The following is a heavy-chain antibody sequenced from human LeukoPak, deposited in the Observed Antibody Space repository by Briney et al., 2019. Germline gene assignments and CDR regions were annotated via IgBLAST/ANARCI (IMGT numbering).Heavy chain of an antibody. CDR2: ISAYNGNT. CDR1: GYTFTSDG. Sequence: ASVKVSCKASGYTFTSDGISLVRQAPGQGLEWMGWISAYNGNTNYAQKLQGRVTMTTDTSTSTAYMELRSLRSDDTAVYYCARGEWNYYDSSGESSSFDYWGQGTLVTVSS. CDR3: ARGEWNYYDSSGESSSFDY. D-gene: IGHD3-22*01. J-gene: IGHJ4*02. V-gene: IGHV1-18*01.